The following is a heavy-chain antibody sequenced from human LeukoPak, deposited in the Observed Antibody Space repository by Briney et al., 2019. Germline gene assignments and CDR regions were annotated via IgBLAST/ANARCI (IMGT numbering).Heavy chain of an antibody. V-gene: IGHV1-2*06. Sequence: ASVKVSCKASGYTFTGDYMHWVRQAPGQGREWMGRINPNSGGTNYAQKFQGRVTMTRDTSISTAYMELSRLRSDDTAVYDCARDAGRVTMVRYLPRHVSSGMDVWGQGTTVTVSS. CDR1: GYTFTGDY. CDR3: ARDAGRVTMVRYLPRHVSSGMDV. D-gene: IGHD3-10*01. CDR2: INPNSGGT. J-gene: IGHJ6*02.